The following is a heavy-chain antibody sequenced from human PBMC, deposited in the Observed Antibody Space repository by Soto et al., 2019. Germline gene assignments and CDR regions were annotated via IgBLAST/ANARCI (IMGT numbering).Heavy chain of an antibody. CDR2: ISGSGGST. CDR3: AKPIAAAGTLHYYYGMDV. CDR1: GFTFSSYA. Sequence: EVQLLESGGGLVQPGGSLRLSCAASGFTFSSYAMSWVRQAPGKGLEWVPAISGSGGSTYYADSVKGRFTISRDNSKNTLYLQMNRLRAVDTAVYYCAKPIAAAGTLHYYYGMDVWGQGTTVTVSS. J-gene: IGHJ6*02. V-gene: IGHV3-23*01. D-gene: IGHD6-13*01.